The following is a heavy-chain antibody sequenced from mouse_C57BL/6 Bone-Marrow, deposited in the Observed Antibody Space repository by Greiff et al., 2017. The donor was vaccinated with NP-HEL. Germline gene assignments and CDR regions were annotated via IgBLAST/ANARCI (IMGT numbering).Heavy chain of an antibody. J-gene: IGHJ4*01. CDR2: IRNKANGYTT. CDR3: ARWLRYYAMDY. V-gene: IGHV7-3*01. Sequence: EVKVVESGGGLVQPGGSLSLSCAASGFTFTDYYMSWVRQPPGKALEWLGFIRNKANGYTTEYSASVKGRFTISRDNSQSILYLQMNALRAEDSATYYCARWLRYYAMDYWGQGTSVTVSS. CDR1: GFTFTDYY. D-gene: IGHD2-2*01.